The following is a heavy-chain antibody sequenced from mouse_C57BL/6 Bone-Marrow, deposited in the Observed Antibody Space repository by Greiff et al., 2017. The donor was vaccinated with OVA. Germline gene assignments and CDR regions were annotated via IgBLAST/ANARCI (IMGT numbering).Heavy chain of an antibody. J-gene: IGHJ3*01. CDR1: GYTFTDYY. V-gene: IGHV1-26*01. CDR2: INPNNGGT. D-gene: IGHD3-3*01. CDR3: ARQGPAY. Sequence: EVQLQQSRPELVKPGASVKISCKASGYTFTDYYMNWVKQSHGKSLEWIGDINPNNGGTSYNQKFKGKATLTVDKSSSTAYMELRSLTSEDSAVYYCARQGPAYWGQGTLVTVSA.